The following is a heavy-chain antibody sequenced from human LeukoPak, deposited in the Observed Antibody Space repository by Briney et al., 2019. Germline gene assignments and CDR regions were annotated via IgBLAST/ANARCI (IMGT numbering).Heavy chain of an antibody. CDR3: ARDRAYYYDSSGYYSYYYYYMDV. J-gene: IGHJ6*03. CDR2: IYYSGST. V-gene: IGHV4-59*11. CDR1: GGSISSHY. D-gene: IGHD3-22*01. Sequence: SETLSLTCTVSGGSISSHYWSWIRQPPGKGLEWIGCIYYSGSTNYNPSLKSRVTISVDTSKNQFSLKLSSVTAADTAVYYCARDRAYYYDSSGYYSYYYYYMDVWGKGTTVTVSS.